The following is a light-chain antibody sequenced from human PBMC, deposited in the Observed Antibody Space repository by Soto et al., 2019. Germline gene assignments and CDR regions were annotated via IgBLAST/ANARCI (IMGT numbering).Light chain of an antibody. CDR3: SSYISSSTRI. CDR2: DVS. Sequence: QSALTQPASVSGSPGQSITISCTGTSSDVGDYNYVSWYQQHPGKAPKLMIYDVSNRPSGVSDRFSGSKSGNTASLSISGLQAEDEADYYCSSYISSSTRIFGGGTKLTVL. CDR1: SSDVGDYNY. J-gene: IGLJ2*01. V-gene: IGLV2-14*01.